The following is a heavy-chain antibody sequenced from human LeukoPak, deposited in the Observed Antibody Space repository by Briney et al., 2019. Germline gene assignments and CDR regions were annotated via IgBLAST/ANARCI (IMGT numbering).Heavy chain of an antibody. Sequence: GGSLRLSCAASGFTVSSNYMSWVRQAPGKGLEWVGRIKSKADGGTTDYAAPVKGRFTISRDDSKNTLYLQMDSLKSEDTAVYYCTTFFQGYWGQGILVTVSS. CDR2: IKSKADGGTT. CDR3: TTFFQGY. CDR1: GFTVSSNY. D-gene: IGHD2/OR15-2a*01. J-gene: IGHJ4*02. V-gene: IGHV3-15*01.